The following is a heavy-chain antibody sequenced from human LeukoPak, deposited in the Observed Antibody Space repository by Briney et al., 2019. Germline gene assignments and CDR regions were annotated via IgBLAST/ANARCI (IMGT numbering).Heavy chain of an antibody. CDR2: ITSDSVTM. V-gene: IGHV3-48*01. J-gene: IGHJ5*02. D-gene: IGHD4-11*01. Sequence: GGSLRLSCAASGFTFSRYGLHWVRQAPGKGLEWVAYITSDSVTMFYADSVKGRFTASRDNAENSMYLQTNSLRAEDTAVYYCARVALRPIDYSNPEFDPWGQGTLVTVSS. CDR3: ARVALRPIDYSNPEFDP. CDR1: GFTFSRYG.